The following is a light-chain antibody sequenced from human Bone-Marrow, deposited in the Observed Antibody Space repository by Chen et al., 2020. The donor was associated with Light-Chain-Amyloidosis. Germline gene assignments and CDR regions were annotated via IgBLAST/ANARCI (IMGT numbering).Light chain of an antibody. Sequence: ICFTQVPGTLAFVPGEGANPSCRASQTISSNYLTWYQQKFGQAPRLLIYGSSSRATGIPDRFTGSGSGTDFTLTINRLEPEDFAMYYCQQYGTSPLTFGGGTKVEIK. V-gene: IGKV3-20*01. J-gene: IGKJ4*01. CDR1: QTISSNY. CDR2: GSS. CDR3: QQYGTSPLT.